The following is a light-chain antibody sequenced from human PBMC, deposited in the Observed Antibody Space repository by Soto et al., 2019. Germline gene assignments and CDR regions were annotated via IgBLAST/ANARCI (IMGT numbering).Light chain of an antibody. CDR1: QSVGSY. CDR3: QHRRIWPVS. Sequence: EIVLTQSPGTLSLSPGERATLSCRASQSVGSYLAWYQQKPGQAPRLLIFDASNRATGIPARFSGSGSGTDFTLTISSLEPEDFAVYYCQHRRIWPVSFGQGTRLEI. V-gene: IGKV3-11*01. CDR2: DAS. J-gene: IGKJ5*01.